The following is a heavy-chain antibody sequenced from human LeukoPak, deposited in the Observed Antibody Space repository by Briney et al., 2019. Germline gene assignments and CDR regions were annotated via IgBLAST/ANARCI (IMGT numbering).Heavy chain of an antibody. Sequence: SETLSLTCTVSGGSISSGGYYWSWIRQHPGTGLEWIGYMYYSGSTYYNPSLKSRVTISVDTSKNQFSLQLRSVTAADTAVYYCVRLTYCYALDVWGQGTTVTVSS. V-gene: IGHV4-31*03. J-gene: IGHJ6*02. CDR1: GGSISSGGYY. CDR2: MYYSGST. CDR3: VRLTYCYALDV.